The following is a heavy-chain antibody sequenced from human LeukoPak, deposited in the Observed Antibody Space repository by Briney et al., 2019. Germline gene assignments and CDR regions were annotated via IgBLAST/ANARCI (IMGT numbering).Heavy chain of an antibody. V-gene: IGHV4-59*01. J-gene: IGHJ6*03. Sequence: SETLSLTCTVSGRSISSYYWSWIRQPPGKGLEWIGYIYYSGSTNYNPSLKSRVTISVDTSKNQFSLKLSSVTAADTAVYYCARTSGMTTAYYYYMDVWGKGTTVTVSS. CDR1: GRSISSYY. CDR2: IYYSGST. CDR3: ARTSGMTTAYYYYMDV. D-gene: IGHD4-11*01.